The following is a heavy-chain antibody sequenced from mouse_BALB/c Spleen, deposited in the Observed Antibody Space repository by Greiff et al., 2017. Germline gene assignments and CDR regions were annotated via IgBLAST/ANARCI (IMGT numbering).Heavy chain of an antibody. J-gene: IGHJ3*01. Sequence: EVKVEESGPGLVKPSQSLSLTCTVTGYSITSDYAWYWIRQPPGNKLEWMGYISYSGSTSYNPSLKSRITITRDTSKNQFFLQLNSVTTEDTATYYYATANGRFFFAYWGQGTLVTVSA. V-gene: IGHV3-2*02. CDR1: GYSITSDYA. CDR3: ATANGRFFFAY. CDR2: ISYSGST. D-gene: IGHD3-3*01.